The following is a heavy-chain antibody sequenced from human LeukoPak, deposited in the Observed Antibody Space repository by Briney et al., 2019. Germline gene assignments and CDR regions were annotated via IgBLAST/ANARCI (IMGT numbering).Heavy chain of an antibody. J-gene: IGHJ4*02. D-gene: IGHD1-26*01. CDR1: GFTFSGYW. CDR3: ARGGSGTFYY. Sequence: GGSLRLSCTASGFTFSGYWRNWVRQAPGKGLVWVSRIGSDGGSTTYADSVKGRFTISRDNAKNTLYLQMTSLRAEDTAVYYCARGGSGTFYYWGQGTLVTVSS. V-gene: IGHV3-74*03. CDR2: IGSDGGST.